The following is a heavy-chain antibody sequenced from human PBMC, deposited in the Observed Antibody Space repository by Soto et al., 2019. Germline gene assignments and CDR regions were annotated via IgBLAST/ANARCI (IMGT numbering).Heavy chain of an antibody. D-gene: IGHD2-8*01. V-gene: IGHV3-33*01. CDR1: GFTFTGYG. CDR3: ERVTGDGLCIFDS. Sequence: QVHLVASGGGVVQPGKSPRLSCAASGFTFTGYGMHWVRQAPGKGLDWVAVIWNDGNKNYYADSVKGRFTISRDNSQNTLYLQMDSLRVEDTAVYSCERVTGDGLCIFDSWGPGTLVTVSS. J-gene: IGHJ4*02. CDR2: IWNDGNKN.